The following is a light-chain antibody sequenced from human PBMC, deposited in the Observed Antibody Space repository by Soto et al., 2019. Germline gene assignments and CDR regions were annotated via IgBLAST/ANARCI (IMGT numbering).Light chain of an antibody. CDR3: CSYTNLDSVL. J-gene: IGLJ2*01. Sequence: QSVLAQPASVSGSPGQSITISCSGTSSDVGKYDAVSWYQQHPGKAPKFIIYEVTKRPSGISDRFSGSKSGNTASLTISGLQAEDEAHYYCCSYTNLDSVLFGGGTTLTVL. V-gene: IGLV2-23*02. CDR1: SSDVGKYDA. CDR2: EVT.